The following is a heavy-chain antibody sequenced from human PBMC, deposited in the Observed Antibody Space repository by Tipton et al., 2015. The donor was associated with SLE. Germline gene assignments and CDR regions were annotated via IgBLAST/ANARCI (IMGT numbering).Heavy chain of an antibody. Sequence: QSGAEVKKPGATVKISCKVSGYTFTDYYMHWVQQAPGKGLEWMGLVDPEDGETIYAEKFQGRVTITADTSTDTAYMELSSLRSEDTAVYYCATDSPSIAAAGRGVVRGYYYMDVWGKGTTVTVSS. J-gene: IGHJ6*03. CDR2: VDPEDGET. V-gene: IGHV1-69-2*01. CDR1: GYTFTDYY. D-gene: IGHD6-13*01. CDR3: ATDSPSIAAAGRGVVRGYYYMDV.